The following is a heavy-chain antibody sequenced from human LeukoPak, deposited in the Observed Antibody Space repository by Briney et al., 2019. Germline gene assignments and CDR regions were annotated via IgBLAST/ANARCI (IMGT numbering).Heavy chain of an antibody. V-gene: IGHV3-9*01. CDR2: TCWNSGSI. CDR1: GFTFDDYA. Sequence: PGGSLRLSCAASGFTFDDYAMHWVRQAPGKGLEWVSGTCWNSGSIGYADSVKGRFTISRDNAKNSLYLQMNSLRAEDTALYYCAKDISPFIGGATAWTNFDYWGQGPLVTASS. D-gene: IGHD1-26*01. CDR3: AKDISPFIGGATAWTNFDY. J-gene: IGHJ4*02.